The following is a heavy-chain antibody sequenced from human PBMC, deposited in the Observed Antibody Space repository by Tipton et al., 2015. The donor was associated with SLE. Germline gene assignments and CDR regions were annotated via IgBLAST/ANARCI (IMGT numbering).Heavy chain of an antibody. CDR3: VKAVLDPMPGPSGMDV. CDR2: LTRSGGN. J-gene: IGHJ6*02. CDR1: SGSLRDAW. D-gene: IGHD2-2*01. Sequence: TLSLTCAAYSGSLRDAWWSWFRPPPGKGLEWIGELTRSGGNNYNPSLKSRVSISADRSKNQFSLQLRSVTAADTAGYYCVKAVLDPMPGPSGMDVWGQGTTVTVSS. V-gene: IGHV4-34*01.